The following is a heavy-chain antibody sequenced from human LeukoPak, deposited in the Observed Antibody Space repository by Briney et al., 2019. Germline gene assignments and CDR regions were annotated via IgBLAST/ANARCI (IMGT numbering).Heavy chain of an antibody. CDR1: GFTVSSND. Sequence: GSLRLSCAASGFTVSSNDMSWVRPAPGKGLEWVSVIYSGGSTYYADSVKGRFTISRDNSKNTLYLQMNSLRAEDTAVYYCARGGPAAGRFDYWGQGTLVTVSS. CDR2: IYSGGST. CDR3: ARGGPAAGRFDY. D-gene: IGHD6-13*01. J-gene: IGHJ4*02. V-gene: IGHV3-66*01.